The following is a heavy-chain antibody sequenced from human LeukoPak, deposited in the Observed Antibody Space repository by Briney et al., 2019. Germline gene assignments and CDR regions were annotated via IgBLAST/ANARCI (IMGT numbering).Heavy chain of an antibody. CDR3: ARDFYYDSSGYQALGGMDV. CDR2: INPNSGGT. CDR1: GYTFTGYY. Sequence: RASVKVSCKASGYTFTGYYMHWVRQAPGQGLEWMGWINPNSGGTNYAQKFQGRVTMTRDTSISTAYMELSRLRSDDTAAYYCARDFYYDSSGYQALGGMDVWGQGTTVTVSS. D-gene: IGHD3-22*01. J-gene: IGHJ6*02. V-gene: IGHV1-2*02.